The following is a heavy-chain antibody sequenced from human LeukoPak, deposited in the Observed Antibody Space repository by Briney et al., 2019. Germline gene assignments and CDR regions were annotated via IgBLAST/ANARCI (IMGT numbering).Heavy chain of an antibody. J-gene: IGHJ2*01. D-gene: IGHD5-18*01. CDR3: ARQPAHSYGPYWYFDF. CDR2: IYYSGST. V-gene: IGHV4-39*01. CDR1: GGSIGSSGYY. Sequence: SETLSLTCTVSGGSIGSSGYYWGWIRQPPGKGLEWIGTIYYSGSTYYNPSLKSRVTISVAASKNQFSLKLSSVTAADTAVYYCARQPAHSYGPYWYFDFWGRGTLVTVSS.